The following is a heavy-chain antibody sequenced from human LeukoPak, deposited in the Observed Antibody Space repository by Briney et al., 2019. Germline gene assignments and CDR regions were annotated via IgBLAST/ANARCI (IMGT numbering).Heavy chain of an antibody. CDR2: ISSSSSTI. CDR3: ASLYYYDSSGFPFDY. J-gene: IGHJ4*02. CDR1: GFTFSSYS. D-gene: IGHD3-22*01. V-gene: IGHV3-48*04. Sequence: PGGSLRLSCAASGFTFSSYSMNRVRQAPGKGLEWVSYISSSSSTIYYADSVKGRFTISRDNSKNSLYLQMNSLRAEDTAVYYCASLYYYDSSGFPFDYWGQGTLVTVSS.